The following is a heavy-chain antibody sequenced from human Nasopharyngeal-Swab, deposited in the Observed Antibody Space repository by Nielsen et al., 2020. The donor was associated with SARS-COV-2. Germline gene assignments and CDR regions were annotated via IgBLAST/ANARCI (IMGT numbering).Heavy chain of an antibody. Sequence: GESLKISCAASGFTFSSYWMHWVRQAPGKGLVWVSRLNTDGTSTSYAEAVKGRLTIARDNAKNTLYMQMNSLRDEDTAVYYCVRGPSSGYANDAFGVWGQGTMVTVSS. CDR3: VRGPSSGYANDAFGV. D-gene: IGHD2-2*01. CDR2: LNTDGTST. J-gene: IGHJ3*01. V-gene: IGHV3-74*01. CDR1: GFTFSSYW.